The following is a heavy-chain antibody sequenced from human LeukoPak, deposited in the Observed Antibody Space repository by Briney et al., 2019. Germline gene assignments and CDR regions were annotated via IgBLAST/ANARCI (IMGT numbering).Heavy chain of an antibody. J-gene: IGHJ1*01. D-gene: IGHD2-2*01. CDR2: IGAYNGNT. CDR1: GYTFTSYG. CDR3: ARGLGETHCSSTSCYHVPKYFQH. Sequence: GASVKVSCKASGYTFTSYGISWVRQAPGQGLEWMGRIGAYNGNTNYAQKLQGRVTMTTDTSTSTAYMELRSLRSDDTAVYYCARGLGETHCSSTSCYHVPKYFQHWGQGTLVTVSS. V-gene: IGHV1-18*01.